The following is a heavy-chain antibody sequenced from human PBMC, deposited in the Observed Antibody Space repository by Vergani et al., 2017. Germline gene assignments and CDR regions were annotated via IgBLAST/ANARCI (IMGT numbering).Heavy chain of an antibody. Sequence: QVQLVESGGGVVQPGRSLRLSCAASGFTFSSYGMHWVRQAPGKGLEWVAVIWYDGSNKYYADSVKGRFTISRDNSKNTLYLQMNSLRAEDTAVYDCANTPPPFYIAAAAQGGYFDYWGQGTLVTVSS. CDR2: IWYDGSNK. CDR1: GFTFSSYG. D-gene: IGHD6-13*01. CDR3: ANTPPPFYIAAAAQGGYFDY. J-gene: IGHJ4*02. V-gene: IGHV3-33*06.